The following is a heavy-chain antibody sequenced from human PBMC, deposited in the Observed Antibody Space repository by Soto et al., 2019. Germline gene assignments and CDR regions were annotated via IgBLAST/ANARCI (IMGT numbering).Heavy chain of an antibody. J-gene: IGHJ4*02. CDR1: GFTFDDYA. D-gene: IGHD5-12*01. CDR3: GGYHFDY. CDR2: ISWNSGSI. V-gene: IGHV3-9*01. Sequence: PVGSLRLSCAASGFTFDDYAMHWVRQAPGKGLEWVSGISWNSGSIGYADSVKGRFTISRDNAKNSLYLQMNSLRAEDTALYYRGGYHFDYWGQGTLVTVSS.